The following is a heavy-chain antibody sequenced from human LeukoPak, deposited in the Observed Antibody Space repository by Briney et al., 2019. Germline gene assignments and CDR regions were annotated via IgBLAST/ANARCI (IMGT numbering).Heavy chain of an antibody. CDR2: IYTSGST. J-gene: IGHJ5*02. Sequence: SETLSLTCTVSGGSISGYYWSWIRQPAGKGLEWIGRIYTSGSTDYNPSLKSRVTVSLDTSNNQFSLKLRSVTAADTAVYYCARSGGHWFDPWGQGTLVTVSS. CDR3: ARSGGHWFDP. D-gene: IGHD3-10*01. V-gene: IGHV4-4*07. CDR1: GGSISGYY.